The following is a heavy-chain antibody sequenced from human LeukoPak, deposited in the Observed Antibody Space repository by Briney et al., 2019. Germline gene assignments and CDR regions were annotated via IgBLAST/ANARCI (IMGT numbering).Heavy chain of an antibody. V-gene: IGHV4-34*01. J-gene: IGHJ5*02. CDR2: INHSGST. D-gene: IGHD3-22*01. CDR1: GGSFSGYY. Sequence: PSETLSLTCAVYGGSFSGYYWSWIRQPPGKGPEWIGEINHSGSTNYNPSLKSRVTISVDTSKNQFSLKLSSVTAADTAVYYCARSSYYYDSSGSFDPWGQGTLVTVSS. CDR3: ARSSYYYDSSGSFDP.